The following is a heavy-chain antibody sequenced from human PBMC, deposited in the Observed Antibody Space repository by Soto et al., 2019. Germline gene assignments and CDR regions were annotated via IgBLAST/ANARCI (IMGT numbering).Heavy chain of an antibody. CDR3: ARTPSGYSSGWRPFDY. CDR2: ISAYNGNT. V-gene: IGHV1-18*01. Sequence: ASVKVSCRASGYTFTSYDINWVRQATGQGLEWMGWISAYNGNTNYAQKLQGRVTMTTDTSTSTAYMELRSLRSDDTAVYYCARTPSGYSSGWRPFDYWGQGTLVTVSS. CDR1: GYTFTSYD. J-gene: IGHJ4*02. D-gene: IGHD6-19*01.